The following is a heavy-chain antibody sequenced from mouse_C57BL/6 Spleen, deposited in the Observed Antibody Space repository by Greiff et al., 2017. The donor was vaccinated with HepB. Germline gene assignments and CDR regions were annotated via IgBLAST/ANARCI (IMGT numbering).Heavy chain of an antibody. CDR2: ISDGGSYT. Sequence: EVKLMESGGGLVKPGGSLKLSCAASGFTFSSYAMSWVRQTPEKRLEWVATISDGGSYTYYPDNVKGRFTISRDNAKNNLYLQMSHLKSEDTAMYYCARGQADFDYWGQGTTLTVAS. CDR1: GFTFSSYA. CDR3: ARGQADFDY. V-gene: IGHV5-4*03. D-gene: IGHD3-2*02. J-gene: IGHJ2*01.